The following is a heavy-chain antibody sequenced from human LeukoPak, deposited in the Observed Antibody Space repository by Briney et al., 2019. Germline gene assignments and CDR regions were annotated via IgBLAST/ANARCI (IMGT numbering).Heavy chain of an antibody. CDR1: GGTFSSYA. D-gene: IGHD3-10*01. V-gene: IGHV1-18*01. CDR2: ISAYNGNT. Sequence: GASVKVSCKTSGGTFSSYAITWVRQAPGQGLEWMGWISAYNGNTNYAQKLQGRVTMTTDTSTSTAYMELRSLRSDDTAVYYCARDSVGGRGPTYYYGSGSYYWGPWGQGTLVTVSS. CDR3: ARDSVGGRGPTYYYGSGSYYWGP. J-gene: IGHJ5*02.